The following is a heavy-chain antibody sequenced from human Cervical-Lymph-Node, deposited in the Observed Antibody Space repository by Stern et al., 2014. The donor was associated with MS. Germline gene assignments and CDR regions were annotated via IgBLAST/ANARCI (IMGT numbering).Heavy chain of an antibody. Sequence: VHLVESGAEVKKPGASVKVSCKASGYTFTSYGISWVRQAPGQGLEWMGLISAYNGNTNYAQKLQVRVTMTTDTSTSTAYMEVRSLRSDDTAVYYCARGGNSLYYYYGMDVWGQGTTVTVSS. CDR3: ARGGNSLYYYYGMDV. J-gene: IGHJ6*02. D-gene: IGHD4-23*01. CDR1: GYTFTSYG. V-gene: IGHV1-18*04. CDR2: ISAYNGNT.